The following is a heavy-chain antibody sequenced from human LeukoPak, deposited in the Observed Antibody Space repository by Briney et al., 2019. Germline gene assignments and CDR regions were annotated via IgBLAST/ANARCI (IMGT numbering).Heavy chain of an antibody. CDR1: GGSISSSNW. Sequence: SETLSLTCAVSGGSISSSNWWSWVRQPPGKGLEWIGEIYHSGSTNYNPSLKSRVTISVDKSKNQFSLKLSSVTAADTAVYYRATIDSSGSLFDYWGQGTLVTVSS. J-gene: IGHJ4*02. CDR3: ATIDSSGSLFDY. D-gene: IGHD3-22*01. CDR2: IYHSGST. V-gene: IGHV4-4*02.